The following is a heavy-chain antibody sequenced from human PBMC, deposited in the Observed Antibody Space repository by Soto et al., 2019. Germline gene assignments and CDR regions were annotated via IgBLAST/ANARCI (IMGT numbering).Heavy chain of an antibody. Sequence: SQTLSLTCAISGDSVSSNSAAWNWFRQSPSRGLEWLGRTYYRSKWYYDYAVPVKSRININPDTSKNQYSLHLNSVTPEDTAVYYCAMGYGLDVWGQGTTVTVSS. D-gene: IGHD3-16*01. CDR1: GDSVSSNSAA. V-gene: IGHV6-1*01. J-gene: IGHJ6*02. CDR2: TYYRSKWYY. CDR3: AMGYGLDV.